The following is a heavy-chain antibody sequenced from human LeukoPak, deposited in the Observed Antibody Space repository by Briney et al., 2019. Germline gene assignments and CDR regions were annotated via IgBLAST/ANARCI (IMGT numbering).Heavy chain of an antibody. CDR1: GYTFTSYD. V-gene: IGHV1-8*01. CDR3: ARVMDTDVLSGY. CDR2: MNPNSGNT. J-gene: IGHJ4*02. Sequence: ASVKVSCKASGYTFTSYDINWVRQATGQGLEWMGWMNPNSGNTGYAQKFQGRVTMTRNTSISTAYMELSSLRSEDTAVYCCARVMDTDVLSGYWGQGTLVTVSS. D-gene: IGHD5-18*01.